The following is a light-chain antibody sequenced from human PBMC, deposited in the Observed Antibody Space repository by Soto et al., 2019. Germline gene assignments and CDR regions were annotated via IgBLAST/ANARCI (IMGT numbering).Light chain of an antibody. J-gene: IGKJ1*01. CDR1: QSVSSSY. V-gene: IGKV3-20*01. CDR2: GAS. Sequence: EIVLTQSPGTLSLSPGDTATLSCRASQSVSSSYLAWYQKKPGLAPRLLIYGASSRATGIPDRFSGSGSGTDFTLTIRRVEPEDFAVFYCQQYGSSPRTFGQGTKVEI. CDR3: QQYGSSPRT.